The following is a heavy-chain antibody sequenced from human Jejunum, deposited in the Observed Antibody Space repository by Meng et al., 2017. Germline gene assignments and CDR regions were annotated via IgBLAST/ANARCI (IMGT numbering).Heavy chain of an antibody. Sequence: QILLQPSGPGLVKPSQTLSLPCAISGGSVSSNRAGWNWIRQSPSRGLEWLGRTYYRSKWYIDYAVSVKSRITINPDTSKNQFSLHLNSVTPEDTAVYYCAGGGLVRSTRGYFDYWGQGTLVTVSS. J-gene: IGHJ4*02. CDR3: AGGGLVRSTRGYFDY. CDR1: GGSVSSNRAG. V-gene: IGHV6-1*01. CDR2: TYYRSKWYI. D-gene: IGHD1-26*01.